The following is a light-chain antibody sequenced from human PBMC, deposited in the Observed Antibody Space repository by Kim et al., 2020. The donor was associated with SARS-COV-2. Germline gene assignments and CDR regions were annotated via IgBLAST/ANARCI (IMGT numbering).Light chain of an antibody. CDR2: KDS. V-gene: IGLV3-27*01. J-gene: IGLJ3*02. CDR1: VLAKKY. CDR3: YSAADNNSWV. Sequence: SYELTQQSSVSVSPGQTARITCSGDVLAKKYARWFQQKPGQAPVLVIYKDSERPSGIPERFSGSSSGTTVTLTISGAQVEDEADYYCYSAADNNSWVFGGGTQLTVL.